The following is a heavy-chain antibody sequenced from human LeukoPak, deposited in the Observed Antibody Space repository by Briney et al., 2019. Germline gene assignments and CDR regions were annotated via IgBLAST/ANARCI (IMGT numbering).Heavy chain of an antibody. CDR3: ATYSSGYYLDY. CDR2: IYYSGST. Sequence: SETLSLTCTVSGGSISSYYWSWIRQPPGKGLEWIGYIYYSGSTNYNPSLKSRVTISVDTSKNQFSPKLSSVTAADTAAYYCATYSSGYYLDYWGQGTLVTVSS. V-gene: IGHV4-59*08. J-gene: IGHJ4*02. D-gene: IGHD3-22*01. CDR1: GGSISSYY.